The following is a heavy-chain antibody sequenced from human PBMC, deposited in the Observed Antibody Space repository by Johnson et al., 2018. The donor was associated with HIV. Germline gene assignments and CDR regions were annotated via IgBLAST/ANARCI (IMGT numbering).Heavy chain of an antibody. Sequence: QVQLVESGGGVVQPGGSLRLSCAASGFTFSSYGMHWVRQAPGKGLEWVAFTRYDGSNKYYADSVKGRFTISRDTSKNTLYLQMNSLRAEDTAVYYCARAGAVGFDAFDIWGQGTMVTVSS. CDR1: GFTFSSYG. J-gene: IGHJ3*02. D-gene: IGHD6-19*01. CDR2: TRYDGSNK. CDR3: ARAGAVGFDAFDI. V-gene: IGHV3-30*02.